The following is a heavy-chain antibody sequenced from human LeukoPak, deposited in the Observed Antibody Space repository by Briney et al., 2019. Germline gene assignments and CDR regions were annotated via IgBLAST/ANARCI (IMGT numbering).Heavy chain of an antibody. D-gene: IGHD6-19*01. CDR2: IDPSDSYT. J-gene: IGHJ6*02. V-gene: IGHV5-10-1*01. CDR1: GYSFTSYW. CDR3: ASYSSGWYYDYGMDV. Sequence: GESLKISCKSSGYSFTSYWISWVRQMPGKGLEWMGRIDPSDSYTNYSPSFQGHVTISADKSISTAYLQWSSLKASDTAMYYCASYSSGWYYDYGMDVWGQGTTVTVSS.